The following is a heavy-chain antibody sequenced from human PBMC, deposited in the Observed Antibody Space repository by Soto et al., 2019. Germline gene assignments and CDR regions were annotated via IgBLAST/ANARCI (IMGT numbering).Heavy chain of an antibody. CDR1: GYTNTIYG. D-gene: IGHD6-13*01. Sequence: ASVNVSCKASGYTNTIYGISWVRQAPGQGLEWMGWISAYNGNTNYAQKLQGRVTMTTDTSTSTAYMELRSLRSDDTAVYYCGRDTAAGTVGEDGMDVWGQGTTVTVSS. CDR3: GRDTAAGTVGEDGMDV. J-gene: IGHJ6*02. V-gene: IGHV1-18*01. CDR2: ISAYNGNT.